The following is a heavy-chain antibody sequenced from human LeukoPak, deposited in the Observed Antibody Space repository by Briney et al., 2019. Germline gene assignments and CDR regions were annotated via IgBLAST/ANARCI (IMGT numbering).Heavy chain of an antibody. Sequence: SETLSLTCTVSGYSISSGYYWGWIRQPPGKGPEWVGTIYHSGTTYYKPSLKSRVTISVDTSKNQFSLKLSSVTAADTAVYFCARVDGDYVNYWYFDLWGRGTLVTVSS. CDR3: ARVDGDYVNYWYFDL. V-gene: IGHV4-38-2*02. D-gene: IGHD4-17*01. CDR1: GYSISSGYY. J-gene: IGHJ2*01. CDR2: IYHSGTT.